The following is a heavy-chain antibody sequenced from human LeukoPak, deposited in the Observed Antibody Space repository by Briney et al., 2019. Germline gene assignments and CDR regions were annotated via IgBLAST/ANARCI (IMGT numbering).Heavy chain of an antibody. CDR1: GYSFTSYW. CDR3: ARQPMEWNWFDP. CDR2: IDPSDSYT. Sequence: GESLKISCKGSGYSFTSYWISWVRQMPGKGLEWMGRIDPSDSYTNYSPSFQGHVTISADKSISTAYLQWSGLKASDTAMYYCARQPMEWNWFDPWGQGTLVTVSS. D-gene: IGHD3-3*01. V-gene: IGHV5-10-1*01. J-gene: IGHJ5*02.